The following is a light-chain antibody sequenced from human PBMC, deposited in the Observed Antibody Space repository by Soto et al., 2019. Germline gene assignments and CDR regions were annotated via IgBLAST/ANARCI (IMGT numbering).Light chain of an antibody. Sequence: EIVFTQSPATLSLSPGERATLSCRASQSISSYLAWYQQKPGQPPRLLIYDASNRANGVPARFSGKGSATDFTLAISSLEPDDSAVYDCQLRDIWPTNTFGQGTRLEIK. J-gene: IGKJ5*01. V-gene: IGKV3-11*01. CDR2: DAS. CDR1: QSISSY. CDR3: QLRDIWPTNT.